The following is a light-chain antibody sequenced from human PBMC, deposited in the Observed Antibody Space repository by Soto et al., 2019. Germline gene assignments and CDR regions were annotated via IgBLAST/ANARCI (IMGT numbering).Light chain of an antibody. Sequence: DIQMTQSPSSLSASVGDRVTITCRASQSISSYLNWYQQKPGKAPKLLIYAASSLQSGVPSRFSGSGSGTDFTLTISRLQPEDFATYYCPQSYSTPFTFGPGTKVDIK. CDR2: AAS. CDR1: QSISSY. CDR3: PQSYSTPFT. V-gene: IGKV1-39*01. J-gene: IGKJ3*01.